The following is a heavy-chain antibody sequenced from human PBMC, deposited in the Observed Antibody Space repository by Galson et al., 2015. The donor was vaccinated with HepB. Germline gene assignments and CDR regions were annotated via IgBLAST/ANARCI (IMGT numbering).Heavy chain of an antibody. CDR1: GFNFNTYT. Sequence: SLRLSCAASGFNFNTYTMHWVRQAPGKGLEWVSTISSAGSSQYYMDSVKGRFTISRDNAKNSLYLQMDNLRAGDTAVYYCARDKVVGPTKFDYWGQGTLVTVSS. J-gene: IGHJ4*02. V-gene: IGHV3-30-3*01. CDR2: ISSAGSSQ. CDR3: ARDKVVGPTKFDY. D-gene: IGHD1-26*01.